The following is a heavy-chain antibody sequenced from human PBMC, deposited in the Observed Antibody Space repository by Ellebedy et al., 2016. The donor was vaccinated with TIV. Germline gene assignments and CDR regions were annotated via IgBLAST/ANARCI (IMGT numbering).Heavy chain of an antibody. CDR1: GFTFTNYF. V-gene: IGHV3-30*18. D-gene: IGHD5-18*01. CDR3: AKAIQLWLFSDY. J-gene: IGHJ4*02. CDR2: LSHDGNDK. Sequence: GGSLRLSXEASGFTFTNYFIHWVRQAPGKGLDWVAFLSHDGNDKYYADSVKGRFTISRDNSKNTLYLQMNSLRAEDTAVYYCAKAIQLWLFSDYWGQGTLVTVSS.